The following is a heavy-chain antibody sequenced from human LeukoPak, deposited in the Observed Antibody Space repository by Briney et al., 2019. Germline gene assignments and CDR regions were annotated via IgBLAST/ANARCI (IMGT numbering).Heavy chain of an antibody. D-gene: IGHD6-19*01. J-gene: IGHJ4*02. CDR1: GFTFSDYW. CDR2: IKQDGTAT. CDR3: ATAHRVAVAGAFDS. Sequence: GGSLRLSCAASGFTFSDYWISWVRQAPGKGLEWVAHIKQDGTATYFVDSVEGRFTISRDNTKNSLYLQMNSLRVEDTAVYFCATAHRVAVAGAFDSWGQGTLVTVSS. V-gene: IGHV3-7*03.